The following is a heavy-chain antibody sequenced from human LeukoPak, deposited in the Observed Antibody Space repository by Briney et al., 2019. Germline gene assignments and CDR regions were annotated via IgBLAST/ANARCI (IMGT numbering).Heavy chain of an antibody. CDR1: GYTFTSYG. J-gene: IGHJ4*02. CDR3: ARDLSGRLRFPTNFDY. CDR2: ISAYNGNT. Sequence: ASAKVSCKASGYTFTSYGISWVRQAPGQGLEWMGWISAYNGNTNYAQKLQGRVTMTTDTSTSTAYMELRSLRSDDTAVYYCARDLSGRLRFPTNFDYWGQGTLVTVSS. D-gene: IGHD5-12*01. V-gene: IGHV1-18*01.